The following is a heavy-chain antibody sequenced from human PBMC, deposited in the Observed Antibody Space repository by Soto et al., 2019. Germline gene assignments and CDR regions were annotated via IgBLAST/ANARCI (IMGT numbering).Heavy chain of an antibody. CDR3: ARLESDIAVAGHLTWYFDL. D-gene: IGHD6-19*01. J-gene: IGHJ2*01. V-gene: IGHV4-39*01. Sequence: QLQLQESGPGLVKPSETLSLTCTVAGGSISSSSYYRRLIRQPPGKGLEWIGGIYYSGSTFYNPSLKSRVPISVEPSKNQFALKLSSVTAADTAVYYCARLESDIAVAGHLTWYFDLWGRGTLVTGSS. CDR2: IYYSGST. CDR1: GGSISSSSYY.